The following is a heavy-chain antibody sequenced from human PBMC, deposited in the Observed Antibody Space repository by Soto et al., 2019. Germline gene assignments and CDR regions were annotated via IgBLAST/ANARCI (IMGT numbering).Heavy chain of an antibody. CDR3: ARQGFES. J-gene: IGHJ4*02. CDR1: GFTFSNYW. CDR2: INSDGGST. Sequence: GGSLRLSCAASGFTFSNYWMHWVRQAPGKWLVWVSRINSDGGSTYYADSVKGRFTISRDNAKNTLYLQMNSLRAEDTALYYCARQGFESWGQGXQVTVYS. V-gene: IGHV3-74*01.